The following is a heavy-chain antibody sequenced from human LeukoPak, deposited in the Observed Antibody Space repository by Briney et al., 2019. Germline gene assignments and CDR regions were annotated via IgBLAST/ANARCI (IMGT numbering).Heavy chain of an antibody. CDR3: ATDEYSSSSGY. V-gene: IGHV3-21*01. J-gene: IGHJ4*02. D-gene: IGHD6-6*01. CDR1: GFTFSIYS. Sequence: GRSLRLSCAASGFTFSIYSMSWVRQAPGKGLEWVSSISSRSNYIYYADSVKGRFTISRDNAKNSLYLQMNSLRAEDTAVYYCATDEYSSSSGYWGQGTLVTVSS. CDR2: ISSRSNYI.